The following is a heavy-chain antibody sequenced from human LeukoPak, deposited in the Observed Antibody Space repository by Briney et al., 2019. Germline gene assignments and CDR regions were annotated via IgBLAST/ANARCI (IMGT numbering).Heavy chain of an antibody. Sequence: GGSLRLSCAASGFTFSSYAMSWVRQAPGKGLEWVSAISGSGGSTYYADSVKGRFTISRDNSKNTLYLQMNSLRAEDTAVYYCAKDSESQYYYDSSGPRGAFDIWGQGTMVTVSS. CDR1: GFTFSSYA. CDR3: AKDSESQYYYDSSGPRGAFDI. J-gene: IGHJ3*02. V-gene: IGHV3-23*01. D-gene: IGHD3-22*01. CDR2: ISGSGGST.